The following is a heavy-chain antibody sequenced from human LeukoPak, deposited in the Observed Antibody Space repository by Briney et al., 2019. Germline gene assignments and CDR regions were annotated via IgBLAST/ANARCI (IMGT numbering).Heavy chain of an antibody. V-gene: IGHV3-11*01. J-gene: IGHJ4*02. D-gene: IGHD3-9*01. CDR3: ASGYKSGYHY. CDR1: GFTFSDFY. Sequence: GGSLRLSCVASGFTFSDFYMSWIRQAPGEGLEWISYISSRGDTVDYADSVKGRLTISRDNAKISLFLQMNSLRVEDTAVYYCASGYKSGYHYWGQGTLVTVSS. CDR2: ISSRGDTV.